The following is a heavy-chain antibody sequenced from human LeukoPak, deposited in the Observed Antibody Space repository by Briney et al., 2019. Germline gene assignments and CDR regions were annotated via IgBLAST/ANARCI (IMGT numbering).Heavy chain of an antibody. J-gene: IGHJ5*02. CDR3: AKDRGATGSDWFDP. V-gene: IGHV3-33*06. CDR2: IWYDGSNK. D-gene: IGHD1-26*01. CDR1: GFTFSSYG. Sequence: PGGSLRLSCAASGFTFSSYGMHWVRQAPGKGLEWVAVIWYDGSNKYYADSVKGRFTISRDNSKNTLYLEMNRLRAEDTAVYYCAKDRGATGSDWFDPWGQGTLVSVSS.